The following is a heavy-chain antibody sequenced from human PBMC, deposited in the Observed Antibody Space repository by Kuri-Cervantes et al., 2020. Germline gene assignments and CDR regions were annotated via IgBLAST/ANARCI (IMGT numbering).Heavy chain of an antibody. CDR1: GFTFSSYS. Sequence: GESLKISCAASGFTFSSYSMNWVRQAPGKGLEWVSSISSSSSYIYYADSVKGRFTISRDNAKNSLYLQMNSLRAEDTAVCYCASWFGELPVDYWGQGTLVTVSS. V-gene: IGHV3-21*01. D-gene: IGHD3-10*01. J-gene: IGHJ4*02. CDR2: ISSSSSYI. CDR3: ASWFGELPVDY.